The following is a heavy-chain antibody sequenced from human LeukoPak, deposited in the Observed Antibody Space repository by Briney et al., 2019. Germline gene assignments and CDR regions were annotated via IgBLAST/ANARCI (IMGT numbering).Heavy chain of an antibody. Sequence: GGSLRLSCALSGFTFSSHCMSWVRQAPGKGLEWVANIKQDGSDEFYVDSVKGRFTIFRDNAKNSLYLQMNSLRAEDTAVYYCASARPELSATDHFDPRGQGTLGTVSS. V-gene: IGHV3-7*05. CDR2: IKQDGSDE. J-gene: IGHJ5*02. CDR1: GFTFSSHC. D-gene: IGHD3-16*02. CDR3: ASARPELSATDHFDP.